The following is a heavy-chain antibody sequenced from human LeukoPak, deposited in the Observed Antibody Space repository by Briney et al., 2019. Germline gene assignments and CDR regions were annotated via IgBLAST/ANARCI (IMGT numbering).Heavy chain of an antibody. V-gene: IGHV5-51*01. D-gene: IGHD3-3*01. CDR1: GYSFTSYW. J-gene: IGHJ5*02. CDR3: ARQAGITIFGPRGWFDP. Sequence: GESLKISCKGSGYSFTSYWICWVRQMPGKGLEWMGIIYPGDSDTRYSPSFQGQVTISADKSISTAYLQWSSLKASDTAMYYCARQAGITIFGPRGWFDPWGQGTLVTVSS. CDR2: IYPGDSDT.